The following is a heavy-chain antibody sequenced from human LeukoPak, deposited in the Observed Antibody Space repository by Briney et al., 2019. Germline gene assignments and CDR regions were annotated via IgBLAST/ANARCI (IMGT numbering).Heavy chain of an antibody. Sequence: GESLKISCQGSGYNFTTHWISWVRQMPGKGLEWMGRVHPSDSYTKYSPSFQGHVSISADKSISTAYLQWSSLRASDAAMYYCARLYDSSGYPFDYWGQGTLVTVSS. J-gene: IGHJ4*02. V-gene: IGHV5-10-1*01. D-gene: IGHD3-22*01. CDR3: ARLYDSSGYPFDY. CDR2: VHPSDSYT. CDR1: GYNFTTHW.